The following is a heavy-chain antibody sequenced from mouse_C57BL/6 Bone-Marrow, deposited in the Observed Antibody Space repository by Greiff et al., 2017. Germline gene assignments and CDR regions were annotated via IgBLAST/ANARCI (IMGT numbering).Heavy chain of an antibody. CDR3: ARHRGYYGSSYFYYAMDY. CDR1: GFTFSSYG. V-gene: IGHV5-6*01. D-gene: IGHD1-1*01. J-gene: IGHJ4*01. CDR2: ISSGGSYT. Sequence: EVQLVESGGDLVKPGGSLKLSCAASGFTFSSYGMSWVRQTPDKRLEWVATISSGGSYTYYPDSVKGRFTISRDNAKNTLYLQMSSLKSEDTAMYYCARHRGYYGSSYFYYAMDYWGQGTSVTVSS.